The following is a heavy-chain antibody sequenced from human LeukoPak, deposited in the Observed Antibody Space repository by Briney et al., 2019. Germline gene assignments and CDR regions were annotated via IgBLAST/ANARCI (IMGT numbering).Heavy chain of an antibody. V-gene: IGHV3-30*03. D-gene: IGHD1-26*01. CDR2: ISYDGSNK. CDR3: ARDLVGDAFDI. J-gene: IGHJ3*02. CDR1: GFTFSSYG. Sequence: PGGSLRLSCAASGFTFSSYGMHWVRQAPGKGLEWVAVISYDGSNKYYADSVKGRFTISRDNSKNSLYLQMNSLRAEDTAVYYCARDLVGDAFDIWGQGTMVTVSS.